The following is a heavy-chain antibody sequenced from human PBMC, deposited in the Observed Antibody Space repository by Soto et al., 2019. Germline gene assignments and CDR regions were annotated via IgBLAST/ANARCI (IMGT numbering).Heavy chain of an antibody. V-gene: IGHV5-51*01. J-gene: IGHJ4*02. CDR2: IYPGDSDT. D-gene: IGHD6-19*01. CDR3: AGRTDSSGWLGPFDY. Sequence: LGESLKISCKGSGYSFTSYWIGWVRQMPGKGLEWMGIIYPGDSDTRYSPSFQGQVTISADKSISTAYLQWSSLKASDTAMYYWAGRTDSSGWLGPFDYWGQGTLVTVSS. CDR1: GYSFTSYW.